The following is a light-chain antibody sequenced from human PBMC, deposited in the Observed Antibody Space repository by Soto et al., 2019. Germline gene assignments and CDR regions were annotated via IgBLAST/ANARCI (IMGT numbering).Light chain of an antibody. CDR1: QSVNSN. Sequence: EIVMTQSPATLSVSPGGRATLSCRTSQSVNSNLAWYQQKPGQAPRLLIYGASTRATGIPARFSGSGSGTDFTLTISRLEPEDFAVYYCQQSATFGPGTKVDI. CDR2: GAS. CDR3: QQSAT. J-gene: IGKJ3*01. V-gene: IGKV3-15*01.